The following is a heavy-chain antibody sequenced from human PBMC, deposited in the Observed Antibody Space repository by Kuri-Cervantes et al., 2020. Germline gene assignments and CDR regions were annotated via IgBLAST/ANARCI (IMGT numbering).Heavy chain of an antibody. J-gene: IGHJ6*02. D-gene: IGHD6-13*01. V-gene: IGHV1-18*01. CDR3: ARGYSSSWYGWDYGMDV. CDR2: ISAYNGNT. CDR1: GYTFTSYG. Sequence: ASVKVSCKAPGYTFTSYGISWVRQAPGQGLEWMGWISAYNGNTNYAQKLQGRVTMTTDTSTSTAYMELRSLRSGDTAVYYCARGYSSSWYGWDYGMDVWGQGTTVTV.